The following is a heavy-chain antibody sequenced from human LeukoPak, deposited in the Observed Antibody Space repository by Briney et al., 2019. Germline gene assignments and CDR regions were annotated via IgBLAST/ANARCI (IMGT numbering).Heavy chain of an antibody. CDR3: AKGPKQQLANWYFDL. J-gene: IGHJ2*01. CDR2: IRYDGSNK. D-gene: IGHD6-13*01. CDR1: GFTFSSYG. V-gene: IGHV3-30*02. Sequence: GGSLRLSCAASGFTFSSYGMHWVRQAPGKGLEWVAFIRYDGSNKYYADSVKGRFTISRDNSKNTLYLQMNSLRAEDTAVYYCAKGPKQQLANWYFDLWGRGTLVTVSS.